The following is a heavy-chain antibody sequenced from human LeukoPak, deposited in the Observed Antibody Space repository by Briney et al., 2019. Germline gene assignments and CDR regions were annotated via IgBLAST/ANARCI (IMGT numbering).Heavy chain of an antibody. Sequence: SETLSLTCTVSGYSISSGYYWGWIRQPPGKGLEWIGSIYHSGSTYYNPSLKSRVTISVDTSKNQFSLKLSSVTAADTAVYYCAKVGSGSPVDYWGQGTLVTVSS. J-gene: IGHJ4*02. CDR3: AKVGSGSPVDY. CDR2: IYHSGST. D-gene: IGHD3-22*01. CDR1: GYSISSGYY. V-gene: IGHV4-38-2*02.